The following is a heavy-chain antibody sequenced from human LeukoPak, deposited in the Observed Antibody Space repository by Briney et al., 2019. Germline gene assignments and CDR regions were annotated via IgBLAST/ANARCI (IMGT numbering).Heavy chain of an antibody. CDR1: GFTFSNAW. V-gene: IGHV3-15*01. CDR3: TTAPTTVTTGPFAY. CDR2: IKSKTDGGTT. Sequence: GGSLRLSCAASGFTFSNAWMCWVRQAPGKGLEWVGRIKSKTDGGTTDYAAPVKGRFTISRDDSKNTLYLQMNSLKTEDTAVYYCTTAPTTVTTGPFAYWGQGTLVTVSS. D-gene: IGHD4-17*01. J-gene: IGHJ4*02.